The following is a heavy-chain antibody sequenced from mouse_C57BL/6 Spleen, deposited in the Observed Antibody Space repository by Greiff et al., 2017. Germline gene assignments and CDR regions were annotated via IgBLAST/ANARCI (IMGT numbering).Heavy chain of an antibody. CDR3: ARGGDTGTLAIDY. J-gene: IGHJ2*01. CDR1: GYTFTSYW. V-gene: IGHV1-55*01. Sequence: QVQLQQPGAELVKPGASVKMSCKASGYTFTSYWITWVQQRPGQGLEWIGDICPGSGSTNYNEKFKGKATITVDTSYSTAYMQLSSLTSEDSAVYYCARGGDTGTLAIDYWGQGTTLTVSS. D-gene: IGHD4-1*01. CDR2: ICPGSGST.